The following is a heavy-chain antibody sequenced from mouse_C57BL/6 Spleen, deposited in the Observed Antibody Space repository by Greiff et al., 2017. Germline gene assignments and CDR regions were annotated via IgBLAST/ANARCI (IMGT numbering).Heavy chain of an antibody. CDR3: AKRDGYSYYFDY. Sequence: EVQLQQSGPELVKPGASVKISCKASGYTFTDYYMNWVKQSHGKSLEWIGDINPNNGGTSYNQKFKGKATLTVDKSSSTAYMELRSLTSEDSAVYYCAKRDGYSYYFDYWGQGTTLTVSS. V-gene: IGHV1-26*01. CDR2: INPNNGGT. CDR1: GYTFTDYY. D-gene: IGHD2-3*01. J-gene: IGHJ2*01.